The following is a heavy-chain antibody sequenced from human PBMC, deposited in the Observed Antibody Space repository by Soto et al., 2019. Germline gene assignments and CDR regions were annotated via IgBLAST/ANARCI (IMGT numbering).Heavy chain of an antibody. J-gene: IGHJ5*02. Sequence: QPGGSLRLSCAASGFTVSSNYMSWVRQAPGKGLEWVSVIYSGGSTYYADSVKGRFTISRDNSKNTLYLQMNSLRAEDTAVYYCARALTLWSGYLDWFDPWGQGTLVTVSS. CDR2: IYSGGST. CDR3: ARALTLWSGYLDWFDP. V-gene: IGHV3-66*01. D-gene: IGHD3-3*01. CDR1: GFTVSSNY.